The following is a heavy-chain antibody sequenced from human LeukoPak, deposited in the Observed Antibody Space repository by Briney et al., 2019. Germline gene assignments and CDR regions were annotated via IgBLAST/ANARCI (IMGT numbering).Heavy chain of an antibody. D-gene: IGHD2-2*02. J-gene: IGHJ6*04. Sequence: GGSLRLSCAASGFTFSSYWMSWVRQAPGKGLEWVANIKQDGSEKYYVDSVKGRFTISRDNAKNSLYLQMNSLRAEDTAVYYCASPGVVVVPAAIPVPQDVWGKGTTVTVSS. CDR3: ASPGVVVVPAAIPVPQDV. CDR1: GFTFSSYW. V-gene: IGHV3-7*01. CDR2: IKQDGSEK.